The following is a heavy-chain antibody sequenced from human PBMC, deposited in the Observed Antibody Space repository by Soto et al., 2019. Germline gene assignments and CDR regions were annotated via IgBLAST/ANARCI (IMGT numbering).Heavy chain of an antibody. V-gene: IGHV4-39*01. D-gene: IGHD2-2*01. CDR3: ARHDPDIVVVPAAIDY. J-gene: IGHJ4*02. CDR2: IYYSGST. Sequence: QLQLQESGPGLVKPSETLSLTCTVSGGSISSSSYYWGWIRQPPGKGLEWIGSIYYSGSTYYNPSLKSRVTISVDTSKNQFSLKLSSVTAADTAVYYCARHDPDIVVVPAAIDYWGQGTLVTVSS. CDR1: GGSISSSSYY.